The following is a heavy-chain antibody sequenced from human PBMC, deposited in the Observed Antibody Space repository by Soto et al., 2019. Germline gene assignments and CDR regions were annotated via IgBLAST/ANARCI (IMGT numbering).Heavy chain of an antibody. CDR1: GYSFTRYG. V-gene: IGHV1-18*01. CDR3: AMVDVYVTPSPEDV. Sequence: QVQLVQSRAEVKNPGASVKVSCKASGYSFTRYGIAWARQAPGQGLEWMGWINTYNGNTNYAQNLQGIVTLTTDTSTSPAYMELPSLRSNDTAIYYCAMVDVYVTPSPEDVWGEGTTVIVSS. D-gene: IGHD3-16*01. J-gene: IGHJ6*04. CDR2: INTYNGNT.